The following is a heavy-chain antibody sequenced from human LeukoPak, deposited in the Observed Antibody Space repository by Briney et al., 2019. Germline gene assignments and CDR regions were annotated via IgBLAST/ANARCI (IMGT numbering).Heavy chain of an antibody. D-gene: IGHD3-3*01. V-gene: IGHV3-23*01. J-gene: IGHJ5*02. CDR1: GFTFSSYA. CDR2: ISGSGGST. Sequence: GGSLRLSCAASGFTFSSYAMSWVRQAPGKGLEWVSAISGSGGSTYYADSVKGRFTISRDNSKNTLYLQMNSLKTEDTAVYYCTRGQNYDFWSSDWFDPWGQGTLVTVSS. CDR3: TRGQNYDFWSSDWFDP.